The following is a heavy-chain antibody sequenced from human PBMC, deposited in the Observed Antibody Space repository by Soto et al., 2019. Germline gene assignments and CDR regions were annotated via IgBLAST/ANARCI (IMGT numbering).Heavy chain of an antibody. D-gene: IGHD5-18*01. J-gene: IGHJ3*02. Sequence: ASVKVSCEASGGTFSSYTISWVRQAPGQGLEWMGRIIPILGIANYAQKFQGRVTITADKSTSTAYMELSSLRSEDTAVYYCARDSGYSYGYSFDIWGQGTMVTVSS. CDR3: ARDSGYSYGYSFDI. CDR1: GGTFSSYT. CDR2: IIPILGIA. V-gene: IGHV1-69*04.